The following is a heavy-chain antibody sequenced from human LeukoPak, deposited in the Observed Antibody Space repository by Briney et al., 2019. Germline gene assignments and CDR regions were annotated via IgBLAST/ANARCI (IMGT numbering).Heavy chain of an antibody. CDR3: ARGFGYYGSGSHGYNWFDP. J-gene: IGHJ5*02. D-gene: IGHD3-10*01. V-gene: IGHV3-30*04. Sequence: GRSLRLSCAASGFTFSSYAMHWVRQAPGKGLEWVAVISYDGSNKYYADSVKGRFTISRDNSKNTLYLQMNSLRAEDTAVYYCARGFGYYGSGSHGYNWFDPWGQETLVTVSS. CDR2: ISYDGSNK. CDR1: GFTFSSYA.